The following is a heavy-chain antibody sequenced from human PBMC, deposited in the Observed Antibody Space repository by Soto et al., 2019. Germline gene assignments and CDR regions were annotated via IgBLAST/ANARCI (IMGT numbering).Heavy chain of an antibody. CDR1: GYTFTGYY. CDR3: ARDVGYCSSTSCPPSFYYYMDV. CDR2: INPNSGGT. Sequence: GASVKVSCKASGYTFTGYYMHWVRQAPGQGLEWMGWINPNSGGTNYAQKFQGWVTMTRDTSISTAYMELSRLRSDDTAVYYCARDVGYCSSTSCPPSFYYYMDVWGKGTTVTVSS. J-gene: IGHJ6*03. V-gene: IGHV1-2*04. D-gene: IGHD2-2*01.